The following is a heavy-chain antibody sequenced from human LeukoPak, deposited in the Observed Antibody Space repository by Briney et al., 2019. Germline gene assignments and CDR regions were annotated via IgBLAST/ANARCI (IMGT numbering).Heavy chain of an antibody. D-gene: IGHD4-17*01. CDR3: AIVVGVDYGDSTLNWFDP. CDR2: IYHSGST. V-gene: IGHV4-30-2*01. J-gene: IGHJ5*02. CDR1: GCSISSVGYS. Sequence: SETLSLTCAVYGCSISSVGYSWSWIRQPPGKGLEWIGYIYHSGSTYYNPSLKSRVTISVDRSKNQFSLKLSSVTAADAVVHYCAIVVGVDYGDSTLNWFDPWGQGTLVTVSS.